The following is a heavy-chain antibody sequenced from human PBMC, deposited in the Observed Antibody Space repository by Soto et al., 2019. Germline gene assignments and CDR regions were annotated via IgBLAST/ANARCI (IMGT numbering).Heavy chain of an antibody. V-gene: IGHV3-48*04. CDR3: ARDMAAGIRGFDY. Sequence: EVQLLESGGGLVQPGGSLRLSCVVSGFTFSSYAMSWVRQAPGKGLEWVSYISSSSSYTNYADSVKGRFTISRDNAKNSLYLQMNSLRAEDTAVYYCARDMAAGIRGFDYWGQGTLVTVSS. J-gene: IGHJ4*02. CDR2: ISSSSSYT. D-gene: IGHD6-13*01. CDR1: GFTFSSYA.